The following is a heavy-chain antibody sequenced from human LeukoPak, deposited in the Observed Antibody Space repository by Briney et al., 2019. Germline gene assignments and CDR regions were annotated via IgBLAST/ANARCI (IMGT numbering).Heavy chain of an antibody. CDR2: INPSGGST. D-gene: IGHD4-17*01. Sequence: ASVKVSCKASGYTFTSYGISWVRQAPGQGLEWMGIINPSGGSTSYAQKFQGRVTMTGDMSTSTVYMELSSLRSEDTAVYYCARDDYGDYVSGYFQHWGQGTLVTVSS. J-gene: IGHJ1*01. CDR1: GYTFTSYG. CDR3: ARDDYGDYVSGYFQH. V-gene: IGHV1-46*01.